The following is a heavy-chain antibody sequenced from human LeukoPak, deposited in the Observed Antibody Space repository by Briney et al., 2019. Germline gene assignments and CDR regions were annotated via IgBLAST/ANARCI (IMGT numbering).Heavy chain of an antibody. D-gene: IGHD3-22*01. CDR3: ARGPSRWLYAYFDY. CDR1: GGSFSGYY. V-gene: IGHV4-34*01. Sequence: PSETLSLTCAVSGGSFSGYYWSWIRQPPGKGLEWIGEINHSGSTNYNPSLKSRVTISVDTSKNQFSLKLSSVTAADTAVYYCARGPSRWLYAYFDYWGQGTLVTVSS. CDR2: INHSGST. J-gene: IGHJ4*02.